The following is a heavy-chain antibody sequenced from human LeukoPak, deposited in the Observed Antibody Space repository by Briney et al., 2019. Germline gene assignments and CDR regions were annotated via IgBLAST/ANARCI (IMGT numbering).Heavy chain of an antibody. CDR3: ARDLVATTPGYMDV. V-gene: IGHV1-69*05. J-gene: IGHJ6*03. D-gene: IGHD2-15*01. CDR1: GYTFTSYG. CDR2: IIPIFGTA. Sequence: SVTVSCKASGYTFTSYGISWVRQAPGQGLEWMGGIIPIFGTANYAQKFQGRVTITTDESTSTAYMELSSLRSEDTAVYYCARDLVATTPGYMDVWGKGTTVTVSS.